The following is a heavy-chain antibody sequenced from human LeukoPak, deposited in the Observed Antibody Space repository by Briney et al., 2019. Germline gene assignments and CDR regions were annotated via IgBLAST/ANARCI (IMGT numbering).Heavy chain of an antibody. CDR1: GFTVSSNY. CDR3: ARGKAVADY. CDR2: IRYDGTNK. V-gene: IGHV3-30*02. Sequence: GGSLRLSCAAAGFTVSSNYMSWVRQAPGKGLEWVAFIRYDGTNKYYADSVKGRFTISRDNSKNTLYLQMNSLRAEDTAVYYSARGKAVADYWGQGTLVTVSS. D-gene: IGHD6-19*01. J-gene: IGHJ4*02.